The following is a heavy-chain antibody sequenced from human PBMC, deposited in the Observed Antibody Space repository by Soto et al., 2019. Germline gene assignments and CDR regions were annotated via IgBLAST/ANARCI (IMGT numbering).Heavy chain of an antibody. V-gene: IGHV3-11*06. CDR1: GFTFSDYY. D-gene: IGHD2-15*01. CDR3: ARVDYSDLGPHDAFDI. J-gene: IGHJ3*02. CDR2: ISSSSSYT. Sequence: NPRWSLRLSCAASGFTFSDYYMSLIRQAPGKGLEWVSYISSSSSYTNYADSVKGRFTISRDNAKNSLYLQMNSLRAEDTAVYYCARVDYSDLGPHDAFDISGQGTIVTVSS.